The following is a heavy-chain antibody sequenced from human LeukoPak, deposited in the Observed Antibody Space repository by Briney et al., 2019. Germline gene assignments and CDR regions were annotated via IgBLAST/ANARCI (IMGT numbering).Heavy chain of an antibody. Sequence: PGGSLRLSCAASGFTFSNAWMSWVRQAPGKGLEWVGRIKSKTDGGTTDYAAPVKGRFTISRDDSKNTLYLQMNSLKTEDTAVYYCTTDHTVSYYDILTGQTIDYWGQGTLVTVSS. D-gene: IGHD3-9*01. CDR3: TTDHTVSYYDILTGQTIDY. CDR1: GFTFSNAW. CDR2: IKSKTDGGTT. J-gene: IGHJ4*02. V-gene: IGHV3-15*01.